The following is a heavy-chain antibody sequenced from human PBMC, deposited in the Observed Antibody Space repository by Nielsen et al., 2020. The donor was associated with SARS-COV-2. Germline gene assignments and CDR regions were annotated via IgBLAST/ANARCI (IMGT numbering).Heavy chain of an antibody. V-gene: IGHV4-59*08. CDR3: AATMTRVSYYFDY. CDR2: IYYSGST. Sequence: SETLSLTCTVSGGSISSYYWSWIRQPPGKGLEWIGYIYYSGSTYYNPSLKSRVTISVDTSKNQFSLKLSSVTAADTAVYYCAATMTRVSYYFDYWGQGTLVTVSS. CDR1: GGSISSYY. D-gene: IGHD3-22*01. J-gene: IGHJ4*02.